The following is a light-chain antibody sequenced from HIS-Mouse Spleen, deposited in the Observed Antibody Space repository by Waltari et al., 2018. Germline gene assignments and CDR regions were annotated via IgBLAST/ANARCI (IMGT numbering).Light chain of an antibody. CDR2: WAS. CDR1: RSVLYSSNNKNY. CDR3: QQYYSTPYT. V-gene: IGKV4-1*01. Sequence: DIVMTQSPDSLAVSLGERATIHCTSSRSVLYSSNNKNYLAWYQQKPGQPPKLLIYWASTRESGVPDRFSGSGSGTDFTLTISSLQAEDVAVYYCQQYYSTPYTFGQGTKLEIK. J-gene: IGKJ2*01.